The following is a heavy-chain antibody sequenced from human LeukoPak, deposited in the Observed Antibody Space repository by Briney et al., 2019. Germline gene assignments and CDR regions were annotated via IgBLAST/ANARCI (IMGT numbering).Heavy chain of an antibody. Sequence: ASVKVPCTASGYTFTGYYMHWVRQAPGQGLEWMGWINPSSGGTNYAQKFQGRVTMTRDTSISTAYMELSRLRSDDTAVYYCARLTYYDFWSGYNYAFDIWGLGTMVTVSS. V-gene: IGHV1-2*02. CDR2: INPSSGGT. J-gene: IGHJ3*02. CDR3: ARLTYYDFWSGYNYAFDI. D-gene: IGHD3-3*01. CDR1: GYTFTGYY.